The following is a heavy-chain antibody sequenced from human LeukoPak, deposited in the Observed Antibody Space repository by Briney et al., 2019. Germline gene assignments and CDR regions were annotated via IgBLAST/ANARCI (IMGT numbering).Heavy chain of an antibody. CDR3: ARDGEYSSGWYQYYFDY. J-gene: IGHJ4*02. CDR2: ISYDGSNK. V-gene: IGHV3-30*04. Sequence: GGSLRLSCAASGFTFSSYAMHWVRQAPGKALEWVAVISYDGSNKYYADSVKGRFTISRDNSKNTLYLQMNSLRAEDTAVCYCARDGEYSSGWYQYYFDYWGQGTLVIVSS. CDR1: GFTFSSYA. D-gene: IGHD6-19*01.